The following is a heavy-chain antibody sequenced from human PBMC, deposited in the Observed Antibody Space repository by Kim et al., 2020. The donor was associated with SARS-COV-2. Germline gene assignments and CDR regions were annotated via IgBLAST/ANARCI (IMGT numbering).Heavy chain of an antibody. CDR3: ARDGDLYSSGKDAFDI. D-gene: IGHD6-19*01. Sequence: LSLTCAASGFTFSSYWMTWVRQAPGKGLEWVANIKQDGNQKYYVDSVKGRFTISRDNAKNSLYLQMNSLRAEDTAVYYWARDGDLYSSGKDAFDIWGQGTMVTVSS. J-gene: IGHJ3*02. CDR2: IKQDGNQK. CDR1: GFTFSSYW. V-gene: IGHV3-7*01.